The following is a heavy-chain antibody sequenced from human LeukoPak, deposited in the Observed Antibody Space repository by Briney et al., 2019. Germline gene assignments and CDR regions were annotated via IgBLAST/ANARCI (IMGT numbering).Heavy chain of an antibody. CDR1: GYTFTSYA. D-gene: IGHD6-6*01. J-gene: IGHJ4*02. Sequence: ASVKVSCKASGYTFTSYAVHWVRQAPGQRLEWMGWINAGNGNTKYSQKFQGRVTITRDTSASTAYMELSSLRSEGTAVYYCAREGYEYSSSSINDYFDYWGQGTLVTVSS. V-gene: IGHV1-3*01. CDR3: AREGYEYSSSSINDYFDY. CDR2: INAGNGNT.